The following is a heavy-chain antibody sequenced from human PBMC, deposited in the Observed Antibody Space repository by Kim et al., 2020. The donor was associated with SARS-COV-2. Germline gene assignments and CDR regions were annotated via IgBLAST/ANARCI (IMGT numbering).Heavy chain of an antibody. CDR3: TTESGPDYFDY. CDR1: GFTFSTYW. Sequence: GGSLRLSCAASGFTFSTYWMHWVRQAPGKGPVWVSRIDAEGRTTRYADSVTGRFIISRDNAKNTLYLQMNSLRVEDTAVYYCTTESGPDYFDYWGQGTLVTV. J-gene: IGHJ4*02. V-gene: IGHV3-74*01. CDR2: IDAEGRTT.